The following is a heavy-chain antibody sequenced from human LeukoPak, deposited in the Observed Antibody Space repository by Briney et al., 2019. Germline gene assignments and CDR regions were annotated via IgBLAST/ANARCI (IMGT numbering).Heavy chain of an antibody. CDR1: GGSISSYY. CDR3: ARLYDSSGYYDY. Sequence: SETLSLTCTVSGGSISSYYWSWIRQPAGKGLEWIGRIYTSGSTNYNPSLESRVTMSVDTSKNQFSLKLSSVTAADTAVYYCARLYDSSGYYDYWGQGTLVTVSS. D-gene: IGHD3-22*01. V-gene: IGHV4-4*07. CDR2: IYTSGST. J-gene: IGHJ4*02.